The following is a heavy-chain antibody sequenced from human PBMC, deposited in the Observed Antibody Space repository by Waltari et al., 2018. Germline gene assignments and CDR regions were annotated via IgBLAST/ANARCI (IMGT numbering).Heavy chain of an antibody. CDR1: GFTFSSYA. V-gene: IGHV3-23*01. Sequence: EVQLLESGGGLVQHGGSLRLSCAASGFTFSSYAMSWVRQAPGKRLEWVSAISGSGGSTYYADSVKGRFTISRDNSKNTLYLQMNSLRAEDTAVYYCAKDWIKDNSSGYYDAFDIWGQGTMVTVSS. D-gene: IGHD3-22*01. J-gene: IGHJ3*02. CDR3: AKDWIKDNSSGYYDAFDI. CDR2: ISGSGGST.